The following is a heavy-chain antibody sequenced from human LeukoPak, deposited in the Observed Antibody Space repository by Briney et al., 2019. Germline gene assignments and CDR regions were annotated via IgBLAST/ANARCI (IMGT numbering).Heavy chain of an antibody. CDR3: ARDPGYSGTYKNAYYYYYYMDV. CDR2: IHLTGTA. Sequence: SQTLSLTCTVSDYSISSNYYYWGWIRQPPAKGLEWIVNIHLTGTAYYNPSLKSRVTISINTSKNQFSLKLTSVTAADTAVYYCARDPGYSGTYKNAYYYYYYMDVWGKGTTVTVSS. V-gene: IGHV4-38-2*02. J-gene: IGHJ6*03. CDR1: DYSISSNYY. D-gene: IGHD1-26*01.